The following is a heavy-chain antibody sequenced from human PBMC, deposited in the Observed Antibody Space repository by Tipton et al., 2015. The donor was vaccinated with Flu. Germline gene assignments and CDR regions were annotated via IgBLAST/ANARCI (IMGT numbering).Heavy chain of an antibody. J-gene: IGHJ4*02. Sequence: TLSLTCSVSGDAIGSLYYWGWIRQPPGKGLEWIGCISHSGRTYYNPSLKSRVTISVDRSKNQFSLKLGSVTAADTAIYYCAKVIPELVAGLDYWGQGTLVTVSS. CDR2: ISHSGRT. CDR1: GDAIGSLYY. D-gene: IGHD6-19*01. CDR3: AKVIPELVAGLDY. V-gene: IGHV4-38-2*02.